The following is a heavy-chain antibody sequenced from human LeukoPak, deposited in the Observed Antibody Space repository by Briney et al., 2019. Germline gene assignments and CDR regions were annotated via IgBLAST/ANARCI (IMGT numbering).Heavy chain of an antibody. CDR2: LSGSGGST. Sequence: GGSLRLSCAASGFTFSSYGMSWVRQAPGKGPEWVSSLSGSGGSTYYADSVKGRFTISRDNSKNTLYLQMNSLRAEDTAIYYCAKDLWWFGEFPNAFENWGQGTMVTGSS. J-gene: IGHJ3*02. CDR1: GFTFSSYG. V-gene: IGHV3-23*01. CDR3: AKDLWWFGEFPNAFEN. D-gene: IGHD3-10*01.